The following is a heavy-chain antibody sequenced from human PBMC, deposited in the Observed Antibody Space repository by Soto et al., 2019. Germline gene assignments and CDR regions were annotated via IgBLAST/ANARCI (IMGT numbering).Heavy chain of an antibody. D-gene: IGHD2-15*01. CDR2: IYYSGST. J-gene: IGHJ6*02. CDR1: GGSIIGGDYC. CDR3: ARDVVVVAATPGGYYYYGMDV. V-gene: IGHV4-30-4*01. Sequence: PSETLSLTWTVSGGSIIGGDYCWGLIRPPPGKGLEWIGYIYYSGSTYYNPSLKSRVTISVDTSKNQFSLKLSSVTAADTAVYYCARDVVVVAATPGGYYYYGMDVWGQGTTVTVSS.